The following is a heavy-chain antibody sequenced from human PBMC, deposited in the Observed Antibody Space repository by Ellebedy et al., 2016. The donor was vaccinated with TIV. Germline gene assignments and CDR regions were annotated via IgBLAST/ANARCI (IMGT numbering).Heavy chain of an antibody. CDR2: IYYSGST. J-gene: IGHJ6*02. CDR3: ARVGQVHTAMVPYYYYGMDV. CDR1: GGSISSYY. D-gene: IGHD5-18*01. Sequence: SETLSLTCTVSGGSISSYYWSRIRQPPGKGLEWIGYIYYSGSTNYNPSLKSRVTISVDTSKNQFSLKLSSVTAADTAVYYCARVGQVHTAMVPYYYYGMDVWGQGTTVTVSS. V-gene: IGHV4-59*08.